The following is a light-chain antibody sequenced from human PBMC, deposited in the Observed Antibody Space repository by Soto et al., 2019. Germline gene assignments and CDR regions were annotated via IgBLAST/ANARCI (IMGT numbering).Light chain of an antibody. Sequence: EIVLTQSPATLSASPGDRATLSCRASQSLSSNLAWYQQRPGQAPRLLIYGASIRATGIPARFIGSGSGTEFTLTISRLEPEDFAVYYCQQYGTSLWTFGQGTKVDIK. V-gene: IGKV3-15*01. CDR1: QSLSSN. CDR3: QQYGTSLWT. J-gene: IGKJ1*01. CDR2: GAS.